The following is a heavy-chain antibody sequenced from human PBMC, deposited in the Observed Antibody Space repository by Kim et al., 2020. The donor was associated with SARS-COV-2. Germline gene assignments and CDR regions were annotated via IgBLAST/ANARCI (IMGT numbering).Heavy chain of an antibody. Sequence: GGSLRLSCAASGFTFSSYAMSWVRQAPGKGLEWVSAISGSGGSTYYADSVKGRFTISRDNSKNTLYLQMNSLRAEDTAVYYCAGLVVVPTRGPNYWGQGTLVTVSS. J-gene: IGHJ4*02. CDR3: AGLVVVPTRGPNY. CDR2: ISGSGGST. CDR1: GFTFSSYA. V-gene: IGHV3-23*01. D-gene: IGHD3-22*01.